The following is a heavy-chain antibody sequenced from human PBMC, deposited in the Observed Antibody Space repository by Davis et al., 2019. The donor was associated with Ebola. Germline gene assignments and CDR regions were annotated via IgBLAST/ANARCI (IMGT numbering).Heavy chain of an antibody. CDR3: ARHWGHSFDM. J-gene: IGHJ3*02. CDR1: GASFSHHL. V-gene: IGHV4-34*01. D-gene: IGHD7-27*01. CDR2: IHHSGST. Sequence: MPSETLSLTCAVYGASFSHHLWSWIRQPPGQGLEWIGEIHHSGSTKRNPSLRRRVTISPDTSKNQFSLKLSSVTAADTAVYYCARHWGHSFDMWGQGTVVTVSS.